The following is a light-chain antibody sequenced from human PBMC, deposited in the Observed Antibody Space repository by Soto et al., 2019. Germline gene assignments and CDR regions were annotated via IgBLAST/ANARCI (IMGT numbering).Light chain of an antibody. CDR2: VNT. Sequence: QPVLTQPPSVSGAPGQRVTISCTGSSSNIGAGYDVHWYQQLPGTAPKLLIYVNTNRPSGVPDRFSGSKSGTSASLAITGLQAEDEADYYCQSYDTSLSGPSFVFGTGTKLTVL. CDR1: SSNIGAGYD. V-gene: IGLV1-40*01. CDR3: QSYDTSLSGPSFV. J-gene: IGLJ1*01.